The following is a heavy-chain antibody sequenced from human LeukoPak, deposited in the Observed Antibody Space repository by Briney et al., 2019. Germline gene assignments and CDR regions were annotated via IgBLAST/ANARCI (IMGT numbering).Heavy chain of an antibody. CDR3: AKGYSSGWYAFDS. Sequence: GGSLRLSCAASGFTFSRYPMMWVRQAPGKGLEWVSTLSSGGGGTYYADSVRGRFTISRDDSKNTLYSQMISLTAEDTALYYCAKGYSSGWYAFDSWGQGTLVTVSS. V-gene: IGHV3-23*01. J-gene: IGHJ4*02. D-gene: IGHD6-19*01. CDR2: LSSGGGGT. CDR1: GFTFSRYP.